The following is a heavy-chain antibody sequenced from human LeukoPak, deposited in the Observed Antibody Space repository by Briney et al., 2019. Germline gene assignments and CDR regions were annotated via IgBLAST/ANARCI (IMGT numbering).Heavy chain of an antibody. CDR1: GFTFSDFY. Sequence: GGSLRLSCAASGFTFSDFYMSWIRQAPGKGLLWVSRINSDGTTTYYADSVKGRFTISRDNAKNTLYLQVNSLRAEDTAVYYCARGNYYGMDVWGQGTTVTVSS. V-gene: IGHV3-74*01. CDR3: ARGNYYGMDV. J-gene: IGHJ6*02. CDR2: INSDGTTT.